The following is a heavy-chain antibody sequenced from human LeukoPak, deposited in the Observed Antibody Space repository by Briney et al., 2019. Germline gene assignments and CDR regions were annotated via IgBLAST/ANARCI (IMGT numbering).Heavy chain of an antibody. D-gene: IGHD2-15*01. V-gene: IGHV3-30-3*01. Sequence: GGSLRLSCAASGFTFSSYAMHWVRQAPGKGLEWVAVISYDGSNKYYADSVKGRLTISRDNSKNTLYLQMNSLRAEDTAVYYCARWDAYCSGGTCYFGGFAFDIWGQGTTVTVSS. CDR2: ISYDGSNK. CDR3: ARWDAYCSGGTCYFGGFAFDI. CDR1: GFTFSSYA. J-gene: IGHJ3*02.